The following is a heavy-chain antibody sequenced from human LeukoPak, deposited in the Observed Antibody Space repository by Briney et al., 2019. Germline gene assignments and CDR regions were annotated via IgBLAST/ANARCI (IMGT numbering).Heavy chain of an antibody. CDR1: GYTFTGNY. D-gene: IGHD3-10*01. J-gene: IGHJ5*02. CDR2: INPNSGGT. V-gene: IGHV1-2*02. Sequence: ASVKVSCKTSGYTFTGNYMHWVRQAPGQGLEWMGWINPNSGGTNYTQKFQGRVTMTRDTSINTAYMELGRLRSDDTAAYYCARGGSGSYYRWFDPWGQGTLVTVSS. CDR3: ARGGSGSYYRWFDP.